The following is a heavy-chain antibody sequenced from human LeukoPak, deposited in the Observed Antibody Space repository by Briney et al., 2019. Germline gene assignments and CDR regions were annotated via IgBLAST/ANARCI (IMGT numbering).Heavy chain of an antibody. Sequence: AASVKVSCKASGYTFTSYDINWVRQATGQGLEWMGWMNPNSGNTGYAQKFQGRVTMTRNTSISTAYMELSSLRSEDTAVYYCARGPLLLWFGELPPSEHFDLWGRGTLVTVSS. D-gene: IGHD3-10*01. J-gene: IGHJ2*01. V-gene: IGHV1-8*01. CDR1: GYTFTSYD. CDR3: ARGPLLLWFGELPPSEHFDL. CDR2: MNPNSGNT.